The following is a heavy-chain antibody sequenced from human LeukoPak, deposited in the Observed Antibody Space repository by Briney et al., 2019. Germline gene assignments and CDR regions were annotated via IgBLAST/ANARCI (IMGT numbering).Heavy chain of an antibody. CDR2: ISVGSGTI. Sequence: GGSLRLSCAASGFTFSTSAMNWVRQAPEKGLEWLSYISVGSGTIYYADSVKGRFTISRDNAKNSLYLQMNSLRAEDTAVYYCARGRFSKSSNCFDPWGQGTLVTVSS. V-gene: IGHV3-48*01. D-gene: IGHD3-16*01. J-gene: IGHJ5*02. CDR3: ARGRFSKSSNCFDP. CDR1: GFTFSTSA.